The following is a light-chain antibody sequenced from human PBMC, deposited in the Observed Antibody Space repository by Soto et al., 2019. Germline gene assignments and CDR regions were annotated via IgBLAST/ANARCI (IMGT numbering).Light chain of an antibody. CDR1: SSNIGSNP. CDR3: AAWDDSLIGPV. J-gene: IGLJ3*02. Sequence: QSVLTQPPSASGTPGQRVTISCSGSSSNIGSNPVNWYQQLPGAAPQLLIYGNNQRPSWVPDRFSGSKSGTSASLAISGLQSEDEADYYCAAWDDSLIGPVFGGGTQLTVL. CDR2: GNN. V-gene: IGLV1-44*01.